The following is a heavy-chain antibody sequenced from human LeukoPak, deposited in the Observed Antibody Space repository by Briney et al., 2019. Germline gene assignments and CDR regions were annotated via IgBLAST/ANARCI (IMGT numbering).Heavy chain of an antibody. D-gene: IGHD2-15*01. J-gene: IGHJ4*02. CDR3: ARDLGSGGSYDY. CDR2: ISSSSSYI. CDR1: GFTFSSYS. V-gene: IGHV3-21*01. Sequence: GGSLRLSCAASGFTFSSYSMNWVRQAPGKGLEWVSSISSSSSYIYYADSVKGRFTISRDNAKNSLYLQMNSLRAEDTAVYYCARDLGSGGSYDYWGQGTLVTVSS.